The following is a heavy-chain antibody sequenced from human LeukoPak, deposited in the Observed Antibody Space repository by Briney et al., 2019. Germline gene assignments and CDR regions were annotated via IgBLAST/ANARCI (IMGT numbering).Heavy chain of an antibody. CDR1: GGTFSKYT. V-gene: IGHV1-69*13. D-gene: IGHD3-22*01. Sequence: ASVKVSCKASGGTFSKYTISWVRQRPGQGLEWMGGITPLFGTANYAQKFQGRVTITADESTSTAYMELSSLRSEDTAVYYCARLTSHYYDSSGYYPTVWGQGTLVTVSS. J-gene: IGHJ4*02. CDR2: ITPLFGTA. CDR3: ARLTSHYYDSSGYYPTV.